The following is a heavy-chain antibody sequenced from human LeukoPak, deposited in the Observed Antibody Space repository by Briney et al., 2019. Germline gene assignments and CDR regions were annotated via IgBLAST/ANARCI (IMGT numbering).Heavy chain of an antibody. CDR3: ARALWTGPVYYGMDV. V-gene: IGHV3-30*04. D-gene: IGHD1-14*01. Sequence: GGSLRLSCAASGFTFSSYAMHWVRQAPGKGLEWVAVISYDGSNKYYADSVKGRFTISRDNAKNSLYLQMNSLRAEDTAVYYCARALWTGPVYYGMDVWGQGTTVTVSS. CDR1: GFTFSSYA. J-gene: IGHJ6*02. CDR2: ISYDGSNK.